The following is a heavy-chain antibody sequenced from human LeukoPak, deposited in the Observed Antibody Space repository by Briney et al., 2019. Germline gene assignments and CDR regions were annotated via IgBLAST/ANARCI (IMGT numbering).Heavy chain of an antibody. J-gene: IGHJ4*02. CDR2: IYYSGST. Sequence: SETLSLTCTVSGGSISSYYWSWIRQPPGKGLEWIGYIYYSGSTNYNPSLKSRVTISVDTSKNQFSLKLSSVTAADTAVYYCAKAPREEMPKMAVDGYYFDYWGKETLVTVSS. V-gene: IGHV4-59*12. CDR1: GGSISSYY. D-gene: IGHD5-24*01. CDR3: AKAPREEMPKMAVDGYYFDY.